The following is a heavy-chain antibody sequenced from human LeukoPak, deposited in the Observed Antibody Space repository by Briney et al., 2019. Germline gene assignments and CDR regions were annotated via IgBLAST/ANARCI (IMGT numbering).Heavy chain of an antibody. CDR3: ARAGGGSSLLRFDY. CDR2: ISSSGGTI. V-gene: IGHV3-11*04. CDR1: GFTFSDYY. J-gene: IGHJ4*02. Sequence: PGGSLRLSCAASGFTFSDYYMSWIRQAPGKGLEWVSYISSSGGTIYYADSVKGRFTISRDNSKNSLFLQMNSLTAEDTAVYYCARAGGGSSLLRFDYWGQGTLATVSS. D-gene: IGHD6-6*01.